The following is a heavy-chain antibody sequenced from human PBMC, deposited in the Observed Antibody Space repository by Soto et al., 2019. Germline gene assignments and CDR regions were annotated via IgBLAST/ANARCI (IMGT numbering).Heavy chain of an antibody. J-gene: IGHJ6*02. Sequence: PGGSLRLSCAASGFTFSSYGMHWVRQAPEKGLEWVAVIWYDGSNKYYADSVKGRFTISRDNSKNTLYLQMNSLRAEDTAVYYCARDLSVYGSGSHYYYYGMDVWGQGTTVTVSS. V-gene: IGHV3-33*01. CDR2: IWYDGSNK. CDR3: ARDLSVYGSGSHYYYYGMDV. D-gene: IGHD3-10*01. CDR1: GFTFSSYG.